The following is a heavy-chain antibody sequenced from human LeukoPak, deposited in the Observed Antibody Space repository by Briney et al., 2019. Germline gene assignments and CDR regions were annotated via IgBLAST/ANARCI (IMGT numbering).Heavy chain of an antibody. Sequence: SETLSLTCTVSGGSISGYYWSWIRQPPGKGLEWIGEINHSGSTNYNPSLKSRVTISVDTSKNQFSLKLSSVTAADTAVYYCARGGNDFWSGYYRVFHYWGQGTLVTVSS. CDR1: GGSISGYY. CDR2: INHSGST. CDR3: ARGGNDFWSGYYRVFHY. V-gene: IGHV4-34*01. J-gene: IGHJ4*02. D-gene: IGHD3-3*01.